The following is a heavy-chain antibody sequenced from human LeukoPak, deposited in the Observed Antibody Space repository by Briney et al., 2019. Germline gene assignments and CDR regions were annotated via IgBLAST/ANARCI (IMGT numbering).Heavy chain of an antibody. Sequence: GGSLRLSCAASGFTFSSYWMSWVRQAPGKGLEWVSVIYSGGSTYYADSVKGRFTISRDNSKNTLYLQMNSLRAEDTAVYYCARDLVRGYSYGYGYWGQGTLVTVSS. J-gene: IGHJ4*02. V-gene: IGHV3-66*01. CDR1: GFTFSSYW. CDR3: ARDLVRGYSYGYGY. D-gene: IGHD5-18*01. CDR2: IYSGGST.